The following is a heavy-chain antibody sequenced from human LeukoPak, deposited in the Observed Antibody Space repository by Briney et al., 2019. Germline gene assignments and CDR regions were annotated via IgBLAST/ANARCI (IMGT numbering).Heavy chain of an antibody. CDR3: AREIRFGELFDY. V-gene: IGHV4-30-4*01. D-gene: IGHD3-10*01. Sequence: PSETLSLTCTVSGGSISSGDYYWSWIRQPPGKGLEWIGYIYYSGSTYYNPSLKSRVTTSVDTSKNQFSLKLSSVTAADTAVYYCAREIRFGELFDYWGQGTLVTVSS. CDR2: IYYSGST. CDR1: GGSISSGDYY. J-gene: IGHJ4*02.